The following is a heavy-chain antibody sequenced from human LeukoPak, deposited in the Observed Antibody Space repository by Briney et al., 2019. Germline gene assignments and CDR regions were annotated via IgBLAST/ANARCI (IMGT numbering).Heavy chain of an antibody. J-gene: IGHJ6*02. Sequence: SETLSLTCTVSGGSISSGGYYWSWIRQHPGKGLEWIGYIYYSGSTYYSPSLKSRVTISVDTSKNQFSLKLSSVTAADTAVYYCARDRHCSSTSCYHYYGMDVWGQGTTVTVSS. V-gene: IGHV4-31*03. CDR1: GGSISSGGYY. CDR3: ARDRHCSSTSCYHYYGMDV. D-gene: IGHD2-2*01. CDR2: IYYSGST.